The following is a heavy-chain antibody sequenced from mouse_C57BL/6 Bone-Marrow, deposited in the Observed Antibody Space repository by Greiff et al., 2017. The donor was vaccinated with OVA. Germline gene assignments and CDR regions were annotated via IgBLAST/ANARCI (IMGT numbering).Heavy chain of an antibody. V-gene: IGHV1-76*01. CDR1: GYTFTDYY. Sequence: VQLQQSGAELVRPGASVKLSCKASGYTFTDYYINWVKQRPGQGLEWIARIYPGSGNTYYNEKFKGKATLTAEKSSSTAYMQLSSLTSEDSAVYFCARGGDYDVEFAYWGQGTLVTVSA. CDR3: ARGGDYDVEFAY. CDR2: IYPGSGNT. J-gene: IGHJ3*01. D-gene: IGHD2-4*01.